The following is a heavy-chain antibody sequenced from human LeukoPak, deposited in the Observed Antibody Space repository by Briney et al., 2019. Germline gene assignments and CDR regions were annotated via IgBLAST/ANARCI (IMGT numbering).Heavy chain of an antibody. J-gene: IGHJ4*02. D-gene: IGHD2-8*01. Sequence: GGSLRLSCAASGFTFSSYWIHWVRQVPGKGLVWVSLIHGDGRTTTYADSVKGRFTISRDNAKNTLYLQMNSLRAEDTAVYYCARDNGENYHTAFDYWGQGTLVTVSS. V-gene: IGHV3-74*01. CDR1: GFTFSSYW. CDR3: ARDNGENYHTAFDY. CDR2: IHGDGRTT.